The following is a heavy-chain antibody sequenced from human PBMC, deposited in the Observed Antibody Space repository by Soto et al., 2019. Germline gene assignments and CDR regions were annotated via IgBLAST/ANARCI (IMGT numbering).Heavy chain of an antibody. Sequence: SETLSFTCTVSGGSISSSSYYWGWLRQPPGKRLEWIGSIYYSGSTYYNPSLKSRVTISVDTSKNQFALKLSSVTAADTAVYYCAETSLRHYDFWSRLMWGKGTTVTVSA. CDR1: GGSISSSSYY. J-gene: IGHJ6*04. CDR3: AETSLRHYDFWSRLM. V-gene: IGHV4-39*01. D-gene: IGHD3-3*01. CDR2: IYYSGST.